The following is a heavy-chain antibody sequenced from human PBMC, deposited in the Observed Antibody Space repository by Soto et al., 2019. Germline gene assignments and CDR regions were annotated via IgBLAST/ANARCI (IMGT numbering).Heavy chain of an antibody. Sequence: ASAQASCKASGYTFTSYAMHWVRQAPGPRLECIGWINAGNGNTKYSQKFQGRVTITRDTSPSTAYMQLSSLRSEDTAVYYCAGGLRGPYDSSGYYPYYFDYWGQGTLVTVSS. V-gene: IGHV1-3*01. CDR3: AGGLRGPYDSSGYYPYYFDY. J-gene: IGHJ4*02. CDR1: GYTFTSYA. D-gene: IGHD3-22*01. CDR2: INAGNGNT.